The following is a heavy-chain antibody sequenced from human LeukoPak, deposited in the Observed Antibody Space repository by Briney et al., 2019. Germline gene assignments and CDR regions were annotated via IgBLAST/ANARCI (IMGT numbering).Heavy chain of an antibody. V-gene: IGHV3-33*01. CDR2: IWYDGSNK. CDR3: AREYSSSSGYYGMDV. Sequence: GGSLRLSCAASGFTFSSYGMHWVRQAPGKGLEWVAVIWYDGSNKYYADSVKGRFTISRDNSKNTLYLQMNSLRAEDTPVYYCAREYSSSSGYYGMDVWGQGTTVTVSS. J-gene: IGHJ6*02. D-gene: IGHD6-6*01. CDR1: GFTFSSYG.